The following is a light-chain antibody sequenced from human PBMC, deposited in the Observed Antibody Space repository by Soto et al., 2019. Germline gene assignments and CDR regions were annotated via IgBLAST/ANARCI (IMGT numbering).Light chain of an antibody. Sequence: QSVLTQPPSVSGAPGQRVTISCTGSSSNIGAGYDVHWYQKLPGTAPKLLIYGNTNRPSGVPDRFSGSKSGTSASLAITGLQAEDEADYYCQSYDNTLSGKVLFGGGTQLTVL. CDR2: GNT. J-gene: IGLJ2*01. CDR3: QSYDNTLSGKVL. V-gene: IGLV1-40*01. CDR1: SSNIGAGYD.